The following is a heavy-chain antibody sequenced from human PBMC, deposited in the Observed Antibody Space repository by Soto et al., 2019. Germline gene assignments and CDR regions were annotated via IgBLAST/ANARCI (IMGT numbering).Heavy chain of an antibody. CDR3: AQDISGSYSDFAY. V-gene: IGHV3-23*01. CDR1: VFNCGSYA. J-gene: IGHJ4*01. CDR2: ISGSGGST. Sequence: GGNPELACAASVFNCGSYAMSWVRQDQGKGLEWVSAISGSGGSTYSADSVKGRFTISRDNYKNTLHMQMNSLRAEDTAVYYCAQDISGSYSDFAYWGHGT. D-gene: IGHD1-26*01.